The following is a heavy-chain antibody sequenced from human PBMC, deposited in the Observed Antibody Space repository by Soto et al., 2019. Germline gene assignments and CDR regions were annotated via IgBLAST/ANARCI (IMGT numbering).Heavy chain of an antibody. V-gene: IGHV1-18*01. CDR2: ISAHNGNT. D-gene: IGHD1-1*01. Sequence: QVHLVQSGAEVKKPGASVKVSCKGSGYGFTTYGITWVRQAPGQGLEWMAWISAHNGNTNYAQKLQGRVTVTRDTSTSTAYRELRSLRSEEPAVYYGARGRYGDYWGQGALVTVSS. CDR3: ARGRYGDY. CDR1: GYGFTTYG. J-gene: IGHJ4*02.